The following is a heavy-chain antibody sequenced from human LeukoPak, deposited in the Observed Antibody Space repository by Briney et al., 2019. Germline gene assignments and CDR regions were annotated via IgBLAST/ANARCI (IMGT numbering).Heavy chain of an antibody. V-gene: IGHV3-23*01. Sequence: GGSLRLSCAASGFTFDNYAMSWDRQAPGKGLERVSAISGSGTRTYYTDSLKGRFTISRDNSKNTLSLQMNSLRAEDTAVYYCAKDLMTYYYGSGLVPWGQGTLVTVSS. CDR2: ISGSGTRT. D-gene: IGHD3-10*01. J-gene: IGHJ5*02. CDR3: AKDLMTYYYGSGLVP. CDR1: GFTFDNYA.